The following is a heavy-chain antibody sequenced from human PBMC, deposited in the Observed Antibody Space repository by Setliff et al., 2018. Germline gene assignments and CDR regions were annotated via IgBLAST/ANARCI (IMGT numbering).Heavy chain of an antibody. J-gene: IGHJ3*02. V-gene: IGHV3-48*03. Sequence: GGSLRLSCTASGFTFSNYEMNWVRQAPGKGLEWVSYISSSGTTIYYADSVKGRFTISRDNAKNSLYLQMSSLRAEDTAIYYCARGGGSSWSHAFNIWGQGTMVTVSS. CDR1: GFTFSNYE. CDR2: ISSSGTTI. D-gene: IGHD6-13*01. CDR3: ARGGGSSWSHAFNI.